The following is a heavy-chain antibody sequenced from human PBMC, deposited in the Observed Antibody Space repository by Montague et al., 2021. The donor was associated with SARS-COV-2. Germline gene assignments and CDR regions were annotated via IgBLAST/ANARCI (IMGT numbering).Heavy chain of an antibody. D-gene: IGHD3-10*01. CDR1: GFTFNNFA. Sequence: SLRPSCPASGFTFNNFAMHWVRQAPGKGLEWVAVISYDGSIKYYADSLRGRFTISRDSSRKTLYLQMNSLSAEDTAVYYCAKNRDIFWFGEGRDSMDVWGQGTTVIVSS. J-gene: IGHJ6*02. CDR2: ISYDGSIK. CDR3: AKNRDIFWFGEGRDSMDV. V-gene: IGHV3-30*18.